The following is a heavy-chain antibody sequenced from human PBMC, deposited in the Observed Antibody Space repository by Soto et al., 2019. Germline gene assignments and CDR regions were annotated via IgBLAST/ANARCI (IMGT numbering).Heavy chain of an antibody. J-gene: IGHJ4*02. Sequence: SETLSLTCAVSGGSISSSNWWSWVRQPPGKGLEWIGEIYHSGSTNYNPSLKSRVTISMDKSKNQFSLKLNSVTAADTAVYYCASNQYFYDSSGYYYWGQGTLVTVSS. V-gene: IGHV4-4*02. CDR3: ASNQYFYDSSGYYY. D-gene: IGHD3-22*01. CDR1: GGSISSSNW. CDR2: IYHSGST.